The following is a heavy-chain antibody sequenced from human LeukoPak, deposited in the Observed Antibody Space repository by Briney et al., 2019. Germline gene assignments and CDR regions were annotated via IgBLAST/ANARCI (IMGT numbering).Heavy chain of an antibody. V-gene: IGHV4-59*08. J-gene: IGHJ4*02. Sequence: SESVSLTCTASGASISSYYWSWIRQPPGKGLEWIAYISDIGSINYNPSLKSRVTISLDTSKNQFSLKLSSVTAADTAVYYCAGHHPRNTVDFWGQGTLVPVSS. CDR1: GASISSYY. D-gene: IGHD2/OR15-2a*01. CDR2: ISDIGSI. CDR3: AGHHPRNTVDF.